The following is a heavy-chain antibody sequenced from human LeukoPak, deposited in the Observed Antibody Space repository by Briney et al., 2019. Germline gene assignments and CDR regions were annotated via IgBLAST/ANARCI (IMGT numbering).Heavy chain of an antibody. Sequence: PGRSLRLSCAASGFTFDDYAMHWVRQAPGKGLEWVSGISWNSGSIGYADSVKGRFTISRDNAKNSLYLQMNSLRAEDTALYYCAEDNRIGGYDWSLGYWGQGTLVTVSS. CDR1: GFTFDDYA. J-gene: IGHJ4*02. CDR3: AEDNRIGGYDWSLGY. V-gene: IGHV3-9*01. CDR2: ISWNSGSI. D-gene: IGHD5-12*01.